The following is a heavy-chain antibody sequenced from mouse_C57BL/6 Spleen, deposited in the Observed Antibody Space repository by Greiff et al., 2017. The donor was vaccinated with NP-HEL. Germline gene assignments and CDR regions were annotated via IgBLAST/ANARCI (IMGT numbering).Heavy chain of an antibody. J-gene: IGHJ2*01. CDR3: ARLGTTVVGFDY. CDR1: GYTFTSYW. D-gene: IGHD1-1*01. V-gene: IGHV1-55*01. CDR2: IYPGSGST. Sequence: QVQLKQPGAELVKPGASVKMSCKASGYTFTSYWITWVKQRPGQGLEWIGDIYPGSGSTNYNEKFKSKATLTVDTSSSTAYMQLSSLTSEDSAVYYCARLGTTVVGFDYWGQGTTLTVSS.